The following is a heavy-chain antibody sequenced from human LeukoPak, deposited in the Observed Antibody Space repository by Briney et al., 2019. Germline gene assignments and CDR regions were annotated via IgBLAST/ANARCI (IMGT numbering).Heavy chain of an antibody. Sequence: GGSLRLSCAAPGFTFSSYWMSWVRQAPGKGLEGVAYIKQDGSEKYYVDSVKGRFTISRDNAKNSLYLQMNSLRAEDTAVYYCARDKTYGSGSYFDYWGQGTLVTVSS. CDR2: IKQDGSEK. CDR3: ARDKTYGSGSYFDY. V-gene: IGHV3-7*01. J-gene: IGHJ4*02. CDR1: GFTFSSYW. D-gene: IGHD3-10*01.